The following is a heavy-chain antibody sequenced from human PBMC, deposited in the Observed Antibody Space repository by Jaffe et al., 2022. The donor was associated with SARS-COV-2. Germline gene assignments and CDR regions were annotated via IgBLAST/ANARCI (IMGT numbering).Heavy chain of an antibody. J-gene: IGHJ5*02. CDR2: IYYSGST. V-gene: IGHV4-39*01. Sequence: QLQLQESGPGLVKPSETLSLTCTVSGGSISSSSYYWGWIRQPPGKGLEWIGSIYYSGSTYYNPSLKSRVTISVDTSKNQFSLKLSSVTAADTAVYYCARLVDVGTYNWFDPWGQGTLVTVSS. CDR3: ARLVDVGTYNWFDP. D-gene: IGHD1-1*01. CDR1: GGSISSSSYY.